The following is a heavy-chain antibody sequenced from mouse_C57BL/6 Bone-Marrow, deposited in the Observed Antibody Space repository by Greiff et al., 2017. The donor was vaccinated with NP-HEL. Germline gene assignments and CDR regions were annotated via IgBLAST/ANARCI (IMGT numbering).Heavy chain of an antibody. J-gene: IGHJ2*01. CDR2: IYPGGGYT. V-gene: IGHV1-63*01. CDR3: ALAGTRGFDY. CDR1: GYTFTNYW. D-gene: IGHD4-1*01. Sequence: LQESGAELVRPGTSVKMSCKASGYTFTNYWIGWAKQRPGHGLEWIGDIYPGGGYTNYNEKFKGKATLTADKSSSTAYMQFSSLTSEDSAIYYCALAGTRGFDYWGQGTTLTVSS.